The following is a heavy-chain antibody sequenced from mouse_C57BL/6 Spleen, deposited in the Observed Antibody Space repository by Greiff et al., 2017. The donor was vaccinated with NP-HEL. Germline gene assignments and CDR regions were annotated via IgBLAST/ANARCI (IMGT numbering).Heavy chain of an antibody. CDR2: IYPGSGST. V-gene: IGHV1-55*01. CDR3: AREGVRRGYFDV. J-gene: IGHJ1*03. Sequence: QVQLQQPGAELVKPGASVKMSCKASGYTFTSYWITWVKQRPGQGLEWIGDIYPGSGSTNYNEKFKSKATLTVDTSSSTAYMQLSSLTSEDSAVYYCAREGVRRGYFDVWGTGTTVTVSS. CDR1: GYTFTSYW. D-gene: IGHD1-2*01.